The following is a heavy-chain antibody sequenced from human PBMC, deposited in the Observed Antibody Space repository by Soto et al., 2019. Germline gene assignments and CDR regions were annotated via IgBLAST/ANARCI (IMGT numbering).Heavy chain of an antibody. J-gene: IGHJ6*03. CDR1: GGSFSGYY. V-gene: IGHV4-34*01. D-gene: IGHD2-21*01. Sequence: SETLSLTCAVYGGSFSGYYWSWIRQPPGKGLEWIGEINHSGSTRYSPSFQGQVTISADKSISTAYLQWSSLKASDTAMYYCARQGEGRRRYYYYYMDVWGKGTTVTVSS. CDR2: INHSGST. CDR3: ARQGEGRRRYYYYYMDV.